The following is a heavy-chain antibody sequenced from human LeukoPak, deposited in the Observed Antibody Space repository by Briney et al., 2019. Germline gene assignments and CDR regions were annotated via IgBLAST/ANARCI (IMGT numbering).Heavy chain of an antibody. CDR3: AKGGLIVATSPHDY. CDR1: GFTFSSSA. V-gene: IGHV3-23*01. D-gene: IGHD5-12*01. Sequence: GALRLSCAASGFTFSSSAMSWVRQVPGKGLEWASAISGSGGSTYYADSVKGRFTISRDNSKNTLYLQMNSLRAEDTAVYYCAKGGLIVATSPHDYWGQGTLVTVSS. J-gene: IGHJ4*02. CDR2: ISGSGGST.